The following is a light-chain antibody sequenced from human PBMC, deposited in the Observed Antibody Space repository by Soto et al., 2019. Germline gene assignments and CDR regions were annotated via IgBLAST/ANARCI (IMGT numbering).Light chain of an antibody. CDR3: QQYGSSPLA. V-gene: IGKV3-20*01. Sequence: ELVLTQSPGTLSLSPGERATLSCRASQTVNNNYLAWYQQIPAQAPRLLISGASGRATGTPDRFSGSASGTDFTLTISRLEPEDFAVYYCQQYGSSPLAFGGGTKVEIK. CDR2: GAS. CDR1: QTVNNNY. J-gene: IGKJ4*01.